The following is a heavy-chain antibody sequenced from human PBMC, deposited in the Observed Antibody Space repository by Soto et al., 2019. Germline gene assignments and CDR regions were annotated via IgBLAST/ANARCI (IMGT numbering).Heavy chain of an antibody. V-gene: IGHV3-11*01. CDR3: AREEEDCGGGCANFDY. D-gene: IGHD2-21*02. Sequence: QVQLVESGGGLVKPGGSLRLFCAASGFTFSDYYMSWIRQAPGKGLEWVSYMSSSGSNIKYADSVKGRFTISRDNAKNSLYLQMNSLRAEDTAVYYCAREEEDCGGGCANFDYWGQGTLVTVSS. CDR1: GFTFSDYY. CDR2: MSSSGSNI. J-gene: IGHJ4*02.